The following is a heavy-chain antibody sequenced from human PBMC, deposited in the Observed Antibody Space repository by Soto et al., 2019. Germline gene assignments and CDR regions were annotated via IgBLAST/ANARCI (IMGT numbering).Heavy chain of an antibody. CDR3: ARGLRTTGAFDI. D-gene: IGHD4-4*01. CDR2: INAGNGNT. CDR1: GYTFTSYA. J-gene: IGHJ3*02. Sequence: GASVKVSCKASGYTFTSYAMHWVRQAPGQRLEWMGWINAGNGNTKYSQKFQGRVTITRDTSASTAYMELSSLRSEDTAVYYCARGLRTTGAFDIWGQGTIVTVSS. V-gene: IGHV1-3*01.